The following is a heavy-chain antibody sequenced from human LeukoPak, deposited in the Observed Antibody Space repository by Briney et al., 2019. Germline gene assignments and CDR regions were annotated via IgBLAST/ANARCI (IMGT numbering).Heavy chain of an antibody. CDR2: ISGSGGST. J-gene: IGHJ3*02. Sequence: GGSLRLSCAASGFTFSSYAMSWVRQAPGKGLEWVSAISGSGGSTYYADSVKGRFTISRDTYKNTLYLQMNSLRAEDTAVYYCAKGFTPYYYDSSGYWNDAFDIWGQGTMVTVSS. CDR3: AKGFTPYYYDSSGYWNDAFDI. D-gene: IGHD3-22*01. V-gene: IGHV3-23*01. CDR1: GFTFSSYA.